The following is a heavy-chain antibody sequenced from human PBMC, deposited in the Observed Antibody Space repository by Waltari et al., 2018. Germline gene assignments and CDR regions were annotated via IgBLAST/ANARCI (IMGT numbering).Heavy chain of an antibody. CDR3: ARREYTNYFDY. Sequence: QVQLQESGPGVVKPSETLSLTCAVSGDSISSGYYYWSWIRQPPGKGLEWIGGMYSNNENTNYNPSLKSRVTISKDTSTNQFSLKLSSVTAADTAVYYCARREYTNYFDYWGQGVLVTVSS. V-gene: IGHV4-61*01. J-gene: IGHJ4*02. CDR1: GDSISSGYYY. CDR2: MYSNNENT. D-gene: IGHD5-18*01.